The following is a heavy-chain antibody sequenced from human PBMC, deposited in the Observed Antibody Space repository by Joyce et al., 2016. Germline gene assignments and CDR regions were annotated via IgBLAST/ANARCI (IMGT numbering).Heavy chain of an antibody. Sequence: QVQLVESGGGVVQPGKSLRLSCAASGFTFSQFGMHWVRQAPGKGLEWVAVIWYDGSNRYYGESVEGRFTISRDNFGNTLYLQMNSLRAEDTAVYYCARDRDHYDTTGYPDYWGQGTPVTVSS. CDR3: ARDRDHYDTTGYPDY. CDR1: GFTFSQFG. D-gene: IGHD3-22*01. CDR2: IWYDGSNR. J-gene: IGHJ4*02. V-gene: IGHV3-33*01.